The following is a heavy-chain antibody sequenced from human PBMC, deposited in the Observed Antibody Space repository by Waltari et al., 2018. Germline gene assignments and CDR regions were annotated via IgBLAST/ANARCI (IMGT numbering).Heavy chain of an antibody. D-gene: IGHD3-3*01. CDR3: AKDGEEGYDFWSGYFPFDY. CDR2: ISGSGGST. J-gene: IGHJ4*02. V-gene: IGHV3-23*04. Sequence: EVQLVESGGGLVQPGGSLRLSCAASGFTFSSYAMSWVRQAPGKGLEWVSAISGSGGSTYYADSVKGRFTISRDNSKNTLYLQMNSLRAEDTAVYYCAKDGEEGYDFWSGYFPFDYWGQGTLVTVSS. CDR1: GFTFSSYA.